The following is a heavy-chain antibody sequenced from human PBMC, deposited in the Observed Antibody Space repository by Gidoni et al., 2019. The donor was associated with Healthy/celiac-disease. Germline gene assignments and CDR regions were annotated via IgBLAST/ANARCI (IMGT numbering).Heavy chain of an antibody. CDR3: ARDWSYYYDSSGYWYFDL. J-gene: IGHJ2*01. V-gene: IGHV6-1*01. CDR1: GDSVSSNSAA. D-gene: IGHD3-22*01. Sequence: QVQLQQSGPGLVKPSQTLSLTCAISGDSVSSNSAAWNWIRQSPSRGLEWLGRTYYRSKWYNDYAVSVKSRITINPDTSKNQFSLQLNSVTPEDTAVYYCARDWSYYYDSSGYWYFDLWGRGTLVTVSS. CDR2: TYYRSKWYN.